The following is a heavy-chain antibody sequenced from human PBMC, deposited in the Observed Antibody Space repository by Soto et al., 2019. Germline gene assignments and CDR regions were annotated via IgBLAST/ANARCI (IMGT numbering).Heavy chain of an antibody. V-gene: IGHV4-31*03. CDR3: ARDAVTKRDFYYYGMDV. Sequence: QVQLQESGPGLVKPSQTLSLTCTVSGGSIRNSGYYWSWIRQHPGKGLEWIGYISYSGSTDYAPSLKSRVTMSVDTSKNQFSLTLSSVTAADTAVYYCARDAVTKRDFYYYGMDVWGRGTTVTVSS. CDR2: ISYSGST. J-gene: IGHJ6*02. D-gene: IGHD4-4*01. CDR1: GGSIRNSGYY.